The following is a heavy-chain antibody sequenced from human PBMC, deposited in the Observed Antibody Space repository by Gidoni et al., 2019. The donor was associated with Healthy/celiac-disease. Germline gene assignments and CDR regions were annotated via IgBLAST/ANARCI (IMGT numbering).Heavy chain of an antibody. CDR3: AREEYSSSYYYYGMDV. CDR1: GFTFSSYS. D-gene: IGHD6-6*01. CDR2: ISSSSSYI. Sequence: EVQLVESGGGLVKPGGSLRLSCAASGFTFSSYSMNWVRQAPGKGLEWVSSISSSSSYIYYADSVKGRFTISRDNAKNSLYLQMNSLRAEDTAVYYCAREEYSSSYYYYGMDVWGQGTTVTVSS. J-gene: IGHJ6*02. V-gene: IGHV3-21*01.